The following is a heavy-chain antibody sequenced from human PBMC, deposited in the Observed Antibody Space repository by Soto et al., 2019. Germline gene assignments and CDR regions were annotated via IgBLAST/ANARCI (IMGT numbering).Heavy chain of an antibody. Sequence: QVQLVQSGAEVKKPGSSVKVSCKASGGTFSSYAISWVRQAPGQGLEWMGGIIPIFGTANYAQKFQGRVTITADESTSTAYLELSSLRSEDTAVYYCARGFPVEMATGGWFDPWGQGTLVTVSS. CDR3: ARGFPVEMATGGWFDP. V-gene: IGHV1-69*12. J-gene: IGHJ5*02. CDR2: IIPIFGTA. CDR1: GGTFSSYA. D-gene: IGHD5-12*01.